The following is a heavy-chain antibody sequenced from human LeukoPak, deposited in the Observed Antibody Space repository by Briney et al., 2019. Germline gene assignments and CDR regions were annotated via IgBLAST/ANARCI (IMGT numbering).Heavy chain of an antibody. D-gene: IGHD3-3*01. V-gene: IGHV4-38-2*02. J-gene: IGHJ3*02. CDR1: GYSISSGYY. CDR2: IYHSGST. CDR3: ARRQTPYYDFWSGYSRGAFDI. Sequence: SETLSLTCTVSGYSISSGYYWGWIRPPPGKGLEWIGSIYHSGSTYYNPSLKSRVTISVDTSKNQFSLKLSSVTTADAAVYYCARRQTPYYDFWSGYSRGAFDIWGQGTMVTVSS.